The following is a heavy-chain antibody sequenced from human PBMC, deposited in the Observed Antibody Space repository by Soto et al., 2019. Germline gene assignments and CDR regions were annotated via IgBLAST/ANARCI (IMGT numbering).Heavy chain of an antibody. Sequence: QVQLQESGPGLVKPSETLSLTCTVSGGSISSYYWSWIRQPPGKGLEWIGYIYYSGSTNYNPSLKSRVTISVDTSKNPFSLKLSSVTAADTAVYYCARDLGSGYDFYFDYWGQGTLVTVSS. D-gene: IGHD5-12*01. CDR3: ARDLGSGYDFYFDY. CDR2: IYYSGST. J-gene: IGHJ4*02. V-gene: IGHV4-59*01. CDR1: GGSISSYY.